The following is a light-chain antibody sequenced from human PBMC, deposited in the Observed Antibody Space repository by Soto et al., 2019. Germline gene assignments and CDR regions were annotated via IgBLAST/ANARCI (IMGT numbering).Light chain of an antibody. CDR2: EVN. CDR3: SSYSISTAYL. J-gene: IGLJ1*01. Sequence: QSALTQPASVSGSPGQSITISCTGTSSDVGGYDYVSWYQLPPGKAPKLMVFEVNNRPSGVSYRFSGSKSGNTASLTISGLQAEDEADYFCSSYSISTAYLFGTGTKVTVL. V-gene: IGLV2-14*01. CDR1: SSDVGGYDY.